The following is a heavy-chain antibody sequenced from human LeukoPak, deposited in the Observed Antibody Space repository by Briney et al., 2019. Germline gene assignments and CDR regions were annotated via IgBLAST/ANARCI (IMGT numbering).Heavy chain of an antibody. J-gene: IGHJ4*02. V-gene: IGHV1-8*01. CDR2: MNPNSGNT. D-gene: IGHD5-12*01. CDR3: ARVSGSGYDLDY. CDR1: GYTFTSYD. Sequence: ASVKVSCKASGYTFTSYDINWVRQATGQGLEWMGWMNPNSGNTGYAQKFQGRVTMTRNTSISTAYMELSSLRSDDTAVYYCARVSGSGYDLDYWGQGTLVTVSS.